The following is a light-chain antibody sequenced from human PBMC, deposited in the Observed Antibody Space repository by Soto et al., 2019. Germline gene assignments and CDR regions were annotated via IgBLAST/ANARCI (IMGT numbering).Light chain of an antibody. J-gene: IGKJ5*01. CDR3: QQYNNWPPIT. Sequence: EIVMTQSPATLSVSPGERATLSCRASQSVGTNLAWYQQKPGQAPRLLIYGASTRVTGIPARFSGSGSGTEFTLSISSLQSEDFVVYYCQQYNNWPPITFGQGTRLEIK. CDR1: QSVGTN. V-gene: IGKV3-15*01. CDR2: GAS.